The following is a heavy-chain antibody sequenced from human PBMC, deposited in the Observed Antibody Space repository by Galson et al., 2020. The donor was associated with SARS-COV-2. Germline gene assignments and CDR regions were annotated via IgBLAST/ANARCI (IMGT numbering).Heavy chain of an antibody. D-gene: IGHD2-2*01. V-gene: IGHV3-11*01. CDR3: ARDLLAALPAAMWGGYYYGMDV. CDR2: ISSSGSTI. CDR1: GFTFSDYY. J-gene: IGHJ6*02. Sequence: GESLKISCAASGFTFSDYYMSWIRQAPGKGLEWVSYISSSGSTIYYADSVKGRFTISRDNAKNSLYLQMNSLRAEDTAVYYCARDLLAALPAAMWGGYYYGMDVWGQGTTVTVSS.